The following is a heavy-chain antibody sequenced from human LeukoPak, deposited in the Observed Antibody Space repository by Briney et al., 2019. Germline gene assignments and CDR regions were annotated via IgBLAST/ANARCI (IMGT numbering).Heavy chain of an antibody. J-gene: IGHJ6*02. CDR3: ARGGGLDV. Sequence: SGGSLRLSCTASEFNVSSNYISWIRQAPGGRLEWLSVIYYNGITFYSDSVKGRFTISRDNAKNSLYLQMSNLRAEDTAVYFCARGGGLDVWGQGATVTVSS. CDR1: EFNVSSNY. D-gene: IGHD3-16*01. CDR2: IYYNGIT. V-gene: IGHV3-53*01.